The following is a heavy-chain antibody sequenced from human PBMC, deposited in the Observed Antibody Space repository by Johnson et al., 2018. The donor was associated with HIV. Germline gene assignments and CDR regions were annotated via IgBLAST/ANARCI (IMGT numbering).Heavy chain of an antibody. D-gene: IGHD3-16*01. CDR2: ISWNSGSI. Sequence: VQLVESGGGLVQPGRSLRLSCAASGFTFDDYAMHWVRQAPGKGLEWVSGISWNSGSIGYADSVKGRFTISRDNAKNSLYLQMNSLRVDDTAVYYCARDGGRGDFDIWGHGTRVSVSS. V-gene: IGHV3-9*01. CDR1: GFTFDDYA. CDR3: ARDGGRGDFDI. J-gene: IGHJ3*02.